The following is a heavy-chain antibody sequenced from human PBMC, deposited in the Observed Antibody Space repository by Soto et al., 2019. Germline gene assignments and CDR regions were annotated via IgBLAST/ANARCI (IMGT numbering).Heavy chain of an antibody. J-gene: IGHJ4*02. V-gene: IGHV3-74*01. CDR3: TRDVQCQSFDS. CDR1: GFTFNNYV. CDR2: INDDGSST. Sequence: EVQLVESGGGLVQPGGSLRLSCAASGFTFNNYVMHWVRPAPGKGLVWVSRINDDGSSTRYADSVKGRFTMSRDNAQNTVHLQMNSLRAEDTGVYYCTRDVQCQSFDSWGQGTLVTVSS. D-gene: IGHD4-4*01.